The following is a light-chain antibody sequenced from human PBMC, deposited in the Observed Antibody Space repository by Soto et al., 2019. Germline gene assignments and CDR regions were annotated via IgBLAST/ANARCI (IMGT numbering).Light chain of an antibody. Sequence: DIVMTQSPLSLPVTPGEPDSISCRTSQSLLHSNGYDCLDWYLQKPGQSPQLLIYLGSNRASGVPDRFSGSGSGTDFTLEISRVEAEDVGVYYCMQALQTPGTFGGGTKVEIK. V-gene: IGKV2-28*01. J-gene: IGKJ4*01. CDR1: QSLLHSNGYDC. CDR3: MQALQTPGT. CDR2: LGS.